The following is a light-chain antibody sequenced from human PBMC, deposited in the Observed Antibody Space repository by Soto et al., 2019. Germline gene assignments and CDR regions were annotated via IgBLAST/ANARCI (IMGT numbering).Light chain of an antibody. J-gene: IGKJ4*01. V-gene: IGKV3-11*01. CDR3: QQRSNWPST. CDR1: QSVSSY. CDR2: DAS. Sequence: EIVLTQSPVTLSLSPGERATLSCRASQSVSSYLAWYQQKPGQAPWLLIYDASNRATGIPARFSCSGSGTDFTLTISSLEPEDVAVYYCQQRSNWPSTFGGGTKVDIK.